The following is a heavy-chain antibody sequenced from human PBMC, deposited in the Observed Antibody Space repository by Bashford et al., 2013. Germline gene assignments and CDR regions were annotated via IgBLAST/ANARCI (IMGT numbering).Heavy chain of an antibody. J-gene: IGHJ4*01. V-gene: IGHV3-73*01. CDR3: TRLDIAARPVGY. D-gene: IGHD6-6*01. Sequence: QAPGKGLEWVGRIRSKANSYATAYAASVKGRFTISRDDSKNTAYLQMNSLKTEDTAVYYCTRLDIAARPVGYWGQEPWSPSPQ. CDR2: IRSKANSYAT.